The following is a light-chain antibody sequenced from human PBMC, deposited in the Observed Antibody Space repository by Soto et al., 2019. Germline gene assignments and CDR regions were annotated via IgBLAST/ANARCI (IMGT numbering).Light chain of an antibody. CDR3: QQYGSSPLT. J-gene: IGKJ1*01. CDR2: GAS. V-gene: IGKV3-20*01. Sequence: EIVLTQSPGTLSLSPGERATLSCSASQSVSSSYLAWYQQKPGQAPRLLIYGASSRATGIPDRFSGSGSGTDFTLTISRLEPEDFAVYYCQQYGSSPLTVGQGTKGEIK. CDR1: QSVSSSY.